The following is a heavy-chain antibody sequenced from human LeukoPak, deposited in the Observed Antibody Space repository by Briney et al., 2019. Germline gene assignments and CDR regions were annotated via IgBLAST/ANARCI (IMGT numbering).Heavy chain of an antibody. CDR1: GFTFSSYA. CDR3: TRDPRNKGFDP. V-gene: IGHV3-23*01. J-gene: IGHJ5*02. Sequence: GGSLRLSCAASGFTFSSYAMSWVRQAPGKGLEWVSAISGSGGSTYYADSVKGRFTISRDNAKNTLYLEMNSLRAEDTAVYYCTRDPRNKGFDPWGQGTLVTVSS. D-gene: IGHD1/OR15-1a*01. CDR2: ISGSGGST.